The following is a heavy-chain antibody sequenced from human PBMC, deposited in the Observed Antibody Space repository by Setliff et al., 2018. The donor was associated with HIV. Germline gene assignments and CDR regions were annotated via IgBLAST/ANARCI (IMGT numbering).Heavy chain of an antibody. D-gene: IGHD3-22*01. CDR1: GFNVNNKY. CDR2: INSDDYT. V-gene: IGHV3-66*01. J-gene: IGHJ4*02. CDR3: AKELAASGLGYFDS. Sequence: PGGSLRLSCAVSGFNVNNKYMTWVRQAPGKGLEWVSIINSDDYTKYADSLKGRFTISRDNSKNTVYLQMNSLRAEDTAEYYCAKELAASGLGYFDSWGRGILVTVSS.